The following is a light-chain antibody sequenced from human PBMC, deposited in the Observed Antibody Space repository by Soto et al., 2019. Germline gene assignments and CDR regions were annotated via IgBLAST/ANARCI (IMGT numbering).Light chain of an antibody. J-gene: IGKJ4*01. Sequence: DIQMTHSPSSVSAPVGDRVTITCRASQHINSPLAWYQQKPGKAPKLLIYFAFNLESGVPSRFIGSGSGTDFTLTITSLQPEDFAIYYCQQADSLPRTFGGGTKVDIK. CDR3: QQADSLPRT. CDR1: QHINSP. CDR2: FAF. V-gene: IGKV1-12*01.